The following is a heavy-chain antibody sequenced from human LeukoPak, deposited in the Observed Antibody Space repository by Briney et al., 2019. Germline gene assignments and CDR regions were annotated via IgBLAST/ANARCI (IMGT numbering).Heavy chain of an antibody. CDR1: GGSISSYY. Sequence: PSETLSLTCTVSGGSISSYYWSWIRQPPGKGLEWIGYIYYSGSTNYNPSLKSRVTISVDTSKNQFSPKLSSVTAADTAVYYCARESYDSSGYYLDYWGQGTLVTVSS. CDR2: IYYSGST. CDR3: ARESYDSSGYYLDY. V-gene: IGHV4-59*01. J-gene: IGHJ4*02. D-gene: IGHD3-22*01.